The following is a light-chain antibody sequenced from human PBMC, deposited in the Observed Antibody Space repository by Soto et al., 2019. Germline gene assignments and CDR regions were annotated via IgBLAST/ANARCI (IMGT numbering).Light chain of an antibody. CDR2: KAS. CDR3: QHYNSYPT. J-gene: IGKJ1*01. CDR1: QSISSW. Sequence: DIQMTQSPSTLSASVGDRVTITCRASQSISSWLAWYQQKPGKAPKLLIYKASSLESGVPSRFSGSGSGTYFTITSSILQPDDFATYCHQHYNSYPTFGQGTKVEIK. V-gene: IGKV1-5*03.